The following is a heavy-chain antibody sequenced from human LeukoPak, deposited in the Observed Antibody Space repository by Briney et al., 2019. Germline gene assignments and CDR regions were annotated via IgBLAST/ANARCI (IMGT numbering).Heavy chain of an antibody. D-gene: IGHD3-10*01. CDR3: ARAMRHYYGSGSYDV. V-gene: IGHV4-30-2*01. CDR1: GGSISSGGYS. CDR2: IYHSGST. J-gene: IGHJ4*02. Sequence: SQTLSLTCAVSGGSISSGGYSCSWIRQPPGKGLEWIGYIYHSGSTYYNPSLKSRVTISVDRSKNQFSLKLSSVTAADTAVYYCARAMRHYYGSGSYDVWGQGTLVTVSS.